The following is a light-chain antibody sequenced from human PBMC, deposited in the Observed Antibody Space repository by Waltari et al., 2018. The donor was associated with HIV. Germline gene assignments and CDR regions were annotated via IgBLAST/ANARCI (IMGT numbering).Light chain of an antibody. J-gene: IGLJ2*01. CDR3: GTWDSSLSAVV. CDR2: DFH. CDR1: SSHIGNNY. Sequence: QPVLTQPPSVSAAPGQKVTISCSGSSSHIGNNYVSCYQHLQRTSPKLLLFDFHTLTSGITDRFAGSKSGPSVLLGIPGLQTGDEADYYCGTWDSSLSAVVFGGGTKLTVL. V-gene: IGLV1-51*01.